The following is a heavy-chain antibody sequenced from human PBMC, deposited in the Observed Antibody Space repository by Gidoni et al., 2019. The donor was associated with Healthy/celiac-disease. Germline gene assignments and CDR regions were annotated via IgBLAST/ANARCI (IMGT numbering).Heavy chain of an antibody. J-gene: IGHJ4*02. Sequence: QVQLVQSGAEVKKPGASVKVSCKASGYTFTSYGISWVRQAPGQGLEWMGWISAYNGNTNYAQKLQGRVTMTTDTSTSTAYMELRSLRSDDTAVYYCARVWYDFWSGYYTDFDYWGQGTLVTVSP. CDR3: ARVWYDFWSGYYTDFDY. D-gene: IGHD3-3*01. V-gene: IGHV1-18*01. CDR1: GYTFTSYG. CDR2: ISAYNGNT.